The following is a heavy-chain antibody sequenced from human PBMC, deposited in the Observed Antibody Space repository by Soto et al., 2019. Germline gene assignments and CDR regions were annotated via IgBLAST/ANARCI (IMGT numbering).Heavy chain of an antibody. Sequence: QVQLVESGGGVVQPGRSLRLSCAASGFTLSSYGMHWVRQAPGKGLEWVALIWYDGSKKHYADSVIGRFTISRDNSKNTLDLQMNSLSAEDTAVYYCARSVLIPAAVDYWGQGTLVTVSS. D-gene: IGHD2-2*01. J-gene: IGHJ4*02. CDR3: ARSVLIPAAVDY. V-gene: IGHV3-33*01. CDR2: IWYDGSKK. CDR1: GFTLSSYG.